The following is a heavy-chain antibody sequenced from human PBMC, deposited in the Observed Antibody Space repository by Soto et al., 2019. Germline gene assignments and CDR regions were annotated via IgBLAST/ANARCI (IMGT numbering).Heavy chain of an antibody. CDR1: GYTFTSYA. V-gene: IGHV1-3*01. Sequence: QVQLVQSGAEVKKPGASVKVSCKASGYTFTSYAMHWVRQAPGQRLEWMGWINAGNGNTKYSQKFQGRVTITRDTSASTAHMELSSLRSEDTALYYCARERFTSSSWYPFDIWGQGTMVTVSS. J-gene: IGHJ3*02. CDR3: ARERFTSSSWYPFDI. D-gene: IGHD6-13*01. CDR2: INAGNGNT.